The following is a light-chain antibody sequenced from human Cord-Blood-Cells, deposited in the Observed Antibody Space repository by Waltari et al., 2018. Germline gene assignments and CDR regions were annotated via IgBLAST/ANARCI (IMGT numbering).Light chain of an antibody. CDR2: DVS. Sequence: QSALTQPASVSGSPGQSITISCTGTSSDVGGYNYVSWYQQHQGKDPKLMIYDVSKRPSGVSNRFSGSKSGKTASLTISGLQAEDEADYYCSSYASISTYVFGTGTKVTVL. V-gene: IGLV2-14*01. CDR3: SSYASISTYV. CDR1: SSDVGGYNY. J-gene: IGLJ1*01.